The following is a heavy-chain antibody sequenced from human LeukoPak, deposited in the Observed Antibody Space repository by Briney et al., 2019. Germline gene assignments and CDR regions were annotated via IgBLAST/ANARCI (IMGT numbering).Heavy chain of an antibody. J-gene: IGHJ3*02. CDR1: GFTFSSYG. V-gene: IGHV3-33*01. Sequence: GGSLRLSCAASGFTFSSYGMHWVRQAPGKGLEWVSVIWYDGSNKYYADSVKVRFTITRDNSKNTLYLQMNSLRAEDTAVYYCARNQDYGVYNSVGAFDIWGQGTMVTVSS. CDR2: IWYDGSNK. D-gene: IGHD4-17*01. CDR3: ARNQDYGVYNSVGAFDI.